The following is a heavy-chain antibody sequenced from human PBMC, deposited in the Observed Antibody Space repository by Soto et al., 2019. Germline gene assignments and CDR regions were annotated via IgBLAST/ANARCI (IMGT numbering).Heavy chain of an antibody. CDR2: IIPIFGTA. Sequence: SVKVSCKASGGTFSSYAISWVRQAPGQGLEWMGGIIPIFGTANYAQKFQGRVTITADESTSTAYMELSSLRSEDTAVYYCARDRATVTTSSRGYNWFDPWGQGTLVTVSS. CDR1: GGTFSSYA. D-gene: IGHD4-4*01. V-gene: IGHV1-69*13. CDR3: ARDRATVTTSSRGYNWFDP. J-gene: IGHJ5*02.